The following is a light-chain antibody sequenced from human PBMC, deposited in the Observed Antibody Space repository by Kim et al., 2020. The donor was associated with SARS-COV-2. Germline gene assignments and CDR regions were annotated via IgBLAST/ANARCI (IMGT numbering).Light chain of an antibody. Sequence: GHSVTISCTGTSSGVGPYDRVSWYQQYPGTAPKLLILAVSSRPSGVPDRFSGSKSGNTASLTISGLQAEDEADYYCSSYTTTNTLIVGGGTQLTVL. CDR1: SSGVGPYDR. J-gene: IGLJ2*01. CDR2: AVS. CDR3: SSYTTTNTLI. V-gene: IGLV2-18*02.